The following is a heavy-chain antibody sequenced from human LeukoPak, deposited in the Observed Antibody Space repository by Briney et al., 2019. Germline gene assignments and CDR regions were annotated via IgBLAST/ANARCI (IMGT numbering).Heavy chain of an antibody. Sequence: SVKVSCKASGGTLSRYPISWVRQAPGQGLEWMGGIIPLFGIVDYAQKFQARVTITADESTSTAYMELSSLRSEDTAVYYCAKGLEITMIRGVRGYYDYAMDVWGKGTTVTVSS. D-gene: IGHD3-10*01. CDR1: GGTLSRYP. CDR2: IIPLFGIV. V-gene: IGHV1-69*01. J-gene: IGHJ6*04. CDR3: AKGLEITMIRGVRGYYDYAMDV.